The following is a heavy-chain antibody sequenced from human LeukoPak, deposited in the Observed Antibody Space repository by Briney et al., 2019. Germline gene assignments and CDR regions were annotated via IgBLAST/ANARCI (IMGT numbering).Heavy chain of an antibody. Sequence: GGSLRLSCVASGFPFSSYWMTWVRQAPGKGLEWVANIKQDGSKKSYVDSVKGRFTISRDNAKNSLYLQMNSLRAEDTAVYYCARDLTSSGYSSGSYYNYYGMDVWGQGTTVTVSS. CDR1: GFPFSSYW. CDR2: IKQDGSKK. V-gene: IGHV3-7*01. J-gene: IGHJ6*02. D-gene: IGHD6-19*01. CDR3: ARDLTSSGYSSGSYYNYYGMDV.